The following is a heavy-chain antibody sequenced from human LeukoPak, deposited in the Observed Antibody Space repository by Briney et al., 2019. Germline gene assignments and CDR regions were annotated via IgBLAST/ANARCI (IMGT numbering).Heavy chain of an antibody. D-gene: IGHD5-24*01. V-gene: IGHV3-7*01. J-gene: IGHJ4*02. CDR2: INQDGSEK. Sequence: GGSLRLSCAASGFTFSRYWMTWVRQAPGKGLEWVANINQDGSEKYYVDSVKGRFTISRDNSKNTLYLQLNSLRAEDTAVYYCARDQFVEMATSPDYWGQGTLVTVSS. CDR3: ARDQFVEMATSPDY. CDR1: GFTFSRYW.